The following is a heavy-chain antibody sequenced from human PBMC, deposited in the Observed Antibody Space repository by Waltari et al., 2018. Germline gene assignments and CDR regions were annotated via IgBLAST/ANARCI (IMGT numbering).Heavy chain of an antibody. CDR3: ARDRFIAAAGSHFDY. J-gene: IGHJ4*02. CDR1: GFTFSSYW. D-gene: IGHD6-13*01. Sequence: EVQLVESGGGLVQPGGSLRLSCAASGFTFSSYWMHWVRQAPGKGLVWVSRINNDGSSTSYADSVKGRFTISRDNAKNTLYLQMNSLRAEDTAVYYCARDRFIAAAGSHFDYWGQGTLVTVSS. CDR2: INNDGSST. V-gene: IGHV3-74*01.